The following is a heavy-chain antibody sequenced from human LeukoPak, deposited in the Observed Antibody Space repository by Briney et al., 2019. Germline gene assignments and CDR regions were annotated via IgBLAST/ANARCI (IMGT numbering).Heavy chain of an antibody. J-gene: IGHJ6*03. D-gene: IGHD3-10*01. V-gene: IGHV4-38-2*02. CDR3: ARLTMVRGVTYYYYYYMDV. CDR2: INHSGST. CDR1: GYSISSGYY. Sequence: SETLSLTCTVSGYSISSGYYWGWIRQPPGKGLEWIGEINHSGSTNYNPSLKSRVTISVDTSKNQFSLKLSSVTAADTAVYYCARLTMVRGVTYYYYYYMDVWGKGTTVTVSS.